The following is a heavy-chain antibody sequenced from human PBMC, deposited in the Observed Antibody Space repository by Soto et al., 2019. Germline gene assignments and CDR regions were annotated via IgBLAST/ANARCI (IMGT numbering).Heavy chain of an antibody. V-gene: IGHV3-7*05. Sequence: VQLVESGGGLVQPGGSLRLSCTASGFTFSTYWMSWVRQAPGKGLEWVANIKQDGNEIHYVDSVKGRFTISRDNAKNSLSLHMDSLRDEDTAVYYWARDAGDAGLSWYYFDHWGQGTLVTVSA. J-gene: IGHJ4*02. CDR3: ARDAGDAGLSWYYFDH. D-gene: IGHD3-10*01. CDR2: IKQDGNEI. CDR1: GFTFSTYW.